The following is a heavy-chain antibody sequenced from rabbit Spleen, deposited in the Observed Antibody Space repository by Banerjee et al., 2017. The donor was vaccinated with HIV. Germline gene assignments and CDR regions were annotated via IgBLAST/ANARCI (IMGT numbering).Heavy chain of an antibody. D-gene: IGHD1-1*01. V-gene: IGHV1S40*01. CDR2: IYTGSSGST. CDR3: ARDLVAVIGWNFNL. J-gene: IGHJ4*01. Sequence: QSLEESGGDLVKPGASLTLTCKASGLDFSISSYMCWVRQAPGKGLEWIACIYTGSSGSTWYASWAKGRFTISRTSSTTVTLQMTSLTAADTATYFCARDLVAVIGWNFNLWGPGTLVTVS. CDR1: GLDFSISSY.